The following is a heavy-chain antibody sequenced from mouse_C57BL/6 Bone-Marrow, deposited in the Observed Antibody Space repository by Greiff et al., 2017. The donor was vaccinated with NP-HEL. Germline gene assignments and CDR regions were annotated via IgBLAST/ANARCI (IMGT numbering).Heavy chain of an antibody. CDR3: ARRNYYYGSSDFDY. CDR1: GYTFTSYW. J-gene: IGHJ2*01. V-gene: IGHV1-59*01. CDR2: IDPSDSYT. D-gene: IGHD1-1*01. Sequence: VQLQQPGAELVRPGTSVKLSCKASGYTFTSYWMHWVKQRPGQGLEWIGVIDPSDSYTNYNQKFKGKATLTVDTSSSTAYMQLSSLTSEDSAVYYCARRNYYYGSSDFDYWGQGTTLTVSS.